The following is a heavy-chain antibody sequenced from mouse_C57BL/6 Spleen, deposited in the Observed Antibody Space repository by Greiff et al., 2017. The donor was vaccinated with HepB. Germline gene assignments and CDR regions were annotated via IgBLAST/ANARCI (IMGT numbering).Heavy chain of an antibody. CDR1: GYTFTSYW. J-gene: IGHJ2*01. CDR3: ARKGGHYYFDY. Sequence: QVQLQQPGAELVMPGASVKLSCKASGYTFTSYWMHWVKQRPGQGLEWIGEIDSSDSYTNYNQKFKGKSTLTVDKSSSTAYMQLSSLTSEDSAVYYCARKGGHYYFDYWGQGTTLTVSS. V-gene: IGHV1-69*01. CDR2: IDSSDSYT. D-gene: IGHD3-1*01.